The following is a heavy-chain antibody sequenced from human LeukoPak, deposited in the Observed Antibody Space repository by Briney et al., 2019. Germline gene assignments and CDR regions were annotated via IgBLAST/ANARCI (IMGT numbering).Heavy chain of an antibody. J-gene: IGHJ4*02. V-gene: IGHV4-61*02. CDR2: VYTSGST. Sequence: SETLSLTCTVSGGSISSASYYWSSIRQPAGKRLEWIGRVYTSGSTNYNPYNPSLKSRVTISIDTSKNQISLKLTSVTAADTAVYYCARGGGWLTYWGQGTLVTVSS. D-gene: IGHD5-24*01. CDR3: ARGGGWLTY. CDR1: GGSISSASYY.